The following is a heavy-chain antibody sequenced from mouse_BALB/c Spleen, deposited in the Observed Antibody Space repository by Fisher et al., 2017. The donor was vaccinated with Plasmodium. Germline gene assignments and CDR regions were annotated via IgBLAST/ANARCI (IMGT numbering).Heavy chain of an antibody. D-gene: IGHD2-14*01. V-gene: IGHV1-77*01. J-gene: IGHJ1*01. CDR3: ARGGGYGWYFDV. Sequence: GKFKGKATLAADKSSSTAYMQLSSLTSENSAVYFCARGGGYGWYFDVWGAGTTVTVSS.